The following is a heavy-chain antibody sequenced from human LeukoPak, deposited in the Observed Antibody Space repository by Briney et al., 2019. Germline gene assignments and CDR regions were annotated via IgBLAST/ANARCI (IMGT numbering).Heavy chain of an antibody. CDR2: IGNSFSI. CDR3: ARDGGYSYENDY. Sequence: PGGSLRLSCEASGFRFSDYSMNWVRQAPGKGLEWVSYIGNSFSIYYADSVKGRFTISRDNARNSLYLQMNSLRAEDTAVYYCARDGGYSYENDYWGQGTLVTVSS. V-gene: IGHV3-48*01. D-gene: IGHD5-18*01. J-gene: IGHJ4*02. CDR1: GFRFSDYS.